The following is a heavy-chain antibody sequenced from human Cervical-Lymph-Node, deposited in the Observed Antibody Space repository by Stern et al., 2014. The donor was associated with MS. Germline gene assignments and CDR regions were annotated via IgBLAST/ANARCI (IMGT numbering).Heavy chain of an antibody. CDR1: GFTFDDYA. V-gene: IGHV3-9*01. CDR2: ISWNSGSM. J-gene: IGHJ4*02. D-gene: IGHD2/OR15-2a*01. Sequence: QLVESGGGLVQPGRSLRLSCAASGFTFDDYAMHWVRQTPGKGLAWVSSISWNSGSMGYADSVKGRFTISRDNAKNSLYLQMNGLRADDTALYYCAKATFYGAALDYWGQGTLVTVSS. CDR3: AKATFYGAALDY.